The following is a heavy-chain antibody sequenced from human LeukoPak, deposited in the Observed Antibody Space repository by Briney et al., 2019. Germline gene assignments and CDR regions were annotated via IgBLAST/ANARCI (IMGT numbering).Heavy chain of an antibody. D-gene: IGHD3-22*01. CDR3: ARQLGGSGYYYAFDY. CDR2: IYYSGST. Sequence: SETLSLTCTVSGGSISSYYWSWIRQPPGKGLEWIGYIYYSGSTNYNPSLKSRVTISVDMSKNQFSLKLSSVTAADTAVYYCARQLGGSGYYYAFDYWGQGTLVTVSS. CDR1: GGSISSYY. V-gene: IGHV4-59*08. J-gene: IGHJ4*02.